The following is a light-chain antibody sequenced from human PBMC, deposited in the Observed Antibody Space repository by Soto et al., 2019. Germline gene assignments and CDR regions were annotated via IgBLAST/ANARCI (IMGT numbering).Light chain of an antibody. V-gene: IGLV2-14*01. CDR2: DVT. CDR1: SSDVGAYNY. J-gene: IGLJ1*01. CDR3: TSYTSTSTYV. Sequence: QSVLTQPASVSGPPGQSITISCTGTSSDVGAYNYVSWYQHHPGKAPRLVIYDVTNRPSGISDRVSGSKSGNTASLTISGLLAEDEADYYCTSYTSTSTYVFGTGTKLTVL.